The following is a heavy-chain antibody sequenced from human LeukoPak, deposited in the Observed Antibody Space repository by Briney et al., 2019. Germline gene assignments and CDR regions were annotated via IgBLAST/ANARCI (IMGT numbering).Heavy chain of an antibody. V-gene: IGHV3-53*01. CDR3: AKGGDYYDSSGYYLFYY. D-gene: IGHD3-22*01. CDR1: GFTVITND. CDR2: LYSDGNT. J-gene: IGHJ4*02. Sequence: PGGSLRLSCAASGFTVITNDMTWVRQAPGKGLEWVSVLYSDGNTKYADSVKGRFTISRDNSKNTLYLQMNSLRAEDTAVYYCAKGGDYYDSSGYYLFYYWGQGTLVTASS.